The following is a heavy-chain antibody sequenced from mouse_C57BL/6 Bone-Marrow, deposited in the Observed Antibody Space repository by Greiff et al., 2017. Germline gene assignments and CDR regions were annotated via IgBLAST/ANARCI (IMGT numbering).Heavy chain of an antibody. V-gene: IGHV3-8*01. CDR3: ARYGYYRYWYCDV. CDR1: GYSITSDY. D-gene: IGHD2-3*01. CDR2: ISYSGST. Sequence: EVKLQESGPGLAKPSQTLSLTCSVTGYSITSDYWNCIRKFPGNKLEYMGYISYSGSTYYTPSLNSRISITRDTSKNQYYLQLNSVTTEDTATYYCARYGYYRYWYCDVWGTGTTVTVSS. J-gene: IGHJ1*03.